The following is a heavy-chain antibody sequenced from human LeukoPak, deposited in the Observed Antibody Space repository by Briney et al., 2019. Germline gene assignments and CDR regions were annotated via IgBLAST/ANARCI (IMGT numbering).Heavy chain of an antibody. J-gene: IGHJ6*03. CDR2: INHSGST. CDR3: ARGYYYDSSGLLSHGDYYYYMDV. CDR1: GGSFSGYY. V-gene: IGHV4-34*01. D-gene: IGHD3-22*01. Sequence: SETLSLTCAVYGGSFSGYYWSWIRQPPGKGLEGIGEINHSGSTNYNPSLKSRVTISVDTSKNQFSLKLSSVTAADTAVYYCARGYYYDSSGLLSHGDYYYYMDVWGKGTTVTISS.